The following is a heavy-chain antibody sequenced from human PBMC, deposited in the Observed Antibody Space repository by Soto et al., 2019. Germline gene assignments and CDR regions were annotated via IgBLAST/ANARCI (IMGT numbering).Heavy chain of an antibody. D-gene: IGHD3-3*01. CDR2: ISWNSGSI. V-gene: IGHV3-9*01. Sequence: GGSLRLSCAASGFTFDDYAMHWVRQAPGKGLEWVSGISWNSGSIGYADSVKGRFTISRDNAKNSLYLQMNSLRAEDTALYYCAKDIDFGSQYYYYMDVWGKGTTVTVSS. J-gene: IGHJ6*03. CDR3: AKDIDFGSQYYYYMDV. CDR1: GFTFDDYA.